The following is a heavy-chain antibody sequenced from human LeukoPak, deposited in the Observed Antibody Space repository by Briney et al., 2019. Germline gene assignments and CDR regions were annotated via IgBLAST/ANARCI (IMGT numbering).Heavy chain of an antibody. CDR2: MNPNSGNT. J-gene: IGHJ5*02. D-gene: IGHD3-22*01. CDR3: ARGVDSSGQPP. CDR1: GSTFTSYD. V-gene: IGHV1-8*03. Sequence: ASVKVSCKASGSTFTSYDINWVRQATGQGLEWMGWMNPNSGNTGYAQKFQGRVTITRNTSISTAYMELSSLRSEDTAVYYCARGVDSSGQPPWGQGTLVTVSS.